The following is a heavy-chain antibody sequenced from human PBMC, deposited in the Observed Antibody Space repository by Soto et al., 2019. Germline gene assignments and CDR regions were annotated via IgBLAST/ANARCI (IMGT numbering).Heavy chain of an antibody. D-gene: IGHD3-22*01. Sequence: SVKVSCKASGGTFSSYAISWVRQAPGQGLEWMGGIIPIFGTANYAQKFQGRVTITADESTSTAYMELSSLRSEDTAVYYCARTDSSGYYLSSYYGMDVWGQGTTVTVSS. V-gene: IGHV1-69*01. J-gene: IGHJ6*02. CDR3: ARTDSSGYYLSSYYGMDV. CDR2: IIPIFGTA. CDR1: GGTFSSYA.